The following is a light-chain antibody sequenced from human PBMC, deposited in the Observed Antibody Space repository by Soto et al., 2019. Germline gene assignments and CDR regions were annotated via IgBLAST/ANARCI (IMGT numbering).Light chain of an antibody. Sequence: SYELTQPPSVSVSPGQTASITCSGDKLGYKYASWYQQKPGQSPVLVIYEDMKRPSGIPERFSGSNSGNTATLTISGTQATDEADYSCQAWDSSTVIFGGGTKVTVL. CDR2: EDM. CDR3: QAWDSSTVI. J-gene: IGLJ2*01. V-gene: IGLV3-1*01. CDR1: KLGYKY.